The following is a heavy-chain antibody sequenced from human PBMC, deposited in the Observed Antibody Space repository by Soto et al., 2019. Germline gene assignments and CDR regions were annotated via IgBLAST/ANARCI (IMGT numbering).Heavy chain of an antibody. V-gene: IGHV1-18*01. J-gene: IGHJ5*02. D-gene: IGHD2-2*01. CDR2: ISAYNGNT. CDR1: GYTFTSYG. CDR3: AREEGYCSSTSCRPGWFDP. Sequence: ASVKVSCKASGYTFTSYGISWVRQAPGQGLEWMGWISAYNGNTNYAQKLQGRVTMTTDTSTSTAYMELRSLRSDDTAVYYCAREEGYCSSTSCRPGWFDPWGQGTLVTVPQ.